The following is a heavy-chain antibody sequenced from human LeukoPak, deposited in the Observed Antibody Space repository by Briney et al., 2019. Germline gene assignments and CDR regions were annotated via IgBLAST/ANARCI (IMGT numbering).Heavy chain of an antibody. CDR1: GYTFTGYY. Sequence: ASVKVSCKASGYTFTGYYMHWVRQAPGQGLEWMGWINPNSGGTNYAQKFQGRVTMTRDTSISTAYMELSRLRSDDTAVYYCARGPIVLRFLEWLWNWFDYWGQGNLVTVSS. D-gene: IGHD3-3*01. CDR3: ARGPIVLRFLEWLWNWFDY. V-gene: IGHV1-2*02. J-gene: IGHJ5*01. CDR2: INPNSGGT.